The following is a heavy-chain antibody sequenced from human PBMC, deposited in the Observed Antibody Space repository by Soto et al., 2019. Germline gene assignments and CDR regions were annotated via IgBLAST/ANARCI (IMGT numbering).Heavy chain of an antibody. D-gene: IGHD3-3*01. CDR1: GGSFSGYY. CDR2: INHSGST. V-gene: IGHV4-34*01. Sequence: SETLSLTCAVYGGSFSGYYWSWIRQPPGKGLEWIGEINHSGSTNYNPSLKSRVTISVDTSKNQFSLKLSSVTAADTAVYYCAREGVVSKYFAYWGQGTLVTVSS. J-gene: IGHJ4*02. CDR3: AREGVVSKYFAY.